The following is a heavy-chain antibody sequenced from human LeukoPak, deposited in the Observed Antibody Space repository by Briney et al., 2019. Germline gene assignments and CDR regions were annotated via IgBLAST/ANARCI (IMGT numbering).Heavy chain of an antibody. CDR1: GYTFTSSG. CDR3: ARDRGTDNDSSGYPINRHFDY. V-gene: IGHV1-18*01. D-gene: IGHD3-22*01. CDR2: ISAYNGNT. Sequence: GASVKVSCKASGYTFTSSGINWVRQAPGQGLEWMGWISAYNGNTNYAQKLQGRVTMTTDTSTSTAYMELRSLRSDDTAVYYCARDRGTDNDSSGYPINRHFDYWGQGTLVTVSS. J-gene: IGHJ4*02.